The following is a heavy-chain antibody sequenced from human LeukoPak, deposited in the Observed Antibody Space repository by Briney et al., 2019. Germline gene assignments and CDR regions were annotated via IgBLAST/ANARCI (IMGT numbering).Heavy chain of an antibody. D-gene: IGHD7-27*01. J-gene: IGHJ4*02. CDR1: GGSISSGSYY. V-gene: IGHV4-61*02. Sequence: SQTLSLTCTVSGGSISSGSYYWSWIRQPAGKGLEWIGRIYTSGSTNYNPSLKSRVTISVDTSKNQFSLKLSSVTAADTAVYYCARDPSSGFFDYWGQGTLVTVSS. CDR3: ARDPSSGFFDY. CDR2: IYTSGST.